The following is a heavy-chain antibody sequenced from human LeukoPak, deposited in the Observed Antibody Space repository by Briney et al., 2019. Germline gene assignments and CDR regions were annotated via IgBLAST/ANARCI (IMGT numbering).Heavy chain of an antibody. CDR2: IKQDGSEK. V-gene: IGHV3-7*01. CDR1: GFIFSSSW. D-gene: IGHD3-10*01. CDR3: AREGGHYGSGSYYPDY. J-gene: IGHJ4*02. Sequence: GGSLRLSCAASGFIFSSSWMSWVRQAPGKGLEWLANIKQDGSEKYYVDSVKGRFTISRDNAKNSLYLQMNSLRAEDTAVYYCAREGGHYGSGSYYPDYWGQGTLVTVSS.